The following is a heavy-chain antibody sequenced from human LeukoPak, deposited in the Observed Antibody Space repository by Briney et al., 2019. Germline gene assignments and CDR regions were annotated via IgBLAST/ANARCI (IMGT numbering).Heavy chain of an antibody. V-gene: IGHV4-39*07. CDR3: ARDFMRTRWFDP. D-gene: IGHD1-1*01. CDR2: VYDSGST. J-gene: IGHJ5*02. Sequence: SETLSLTCTVSGGSIRSDSYYWGWIRQPPGKGLEWIGSVYDSGSTYYNPTLESRVTISVDTSKNQFSLRLRFVTAADTAVYYCARDFMRTRWFDPWGQGTLVTVSS. CDR1: GGSIRSDSYY.